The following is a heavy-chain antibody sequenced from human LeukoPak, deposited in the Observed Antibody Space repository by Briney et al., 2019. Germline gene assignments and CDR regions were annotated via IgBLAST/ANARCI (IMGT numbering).Heavy chain of an antibody. D-gene: IGHD3-22*01. Sequence: GGSLRLSCAASGFTVSNSYMSWVRQAPGQGLEWVSVIYGGGSTFYADSVKGRFTISRDNSQNTLYLQMNSLRAEDTALYYCARDRYYDTSGYLYNDYWGQGTLVTVSS. J-gene: IGHJ4*02. V-gene: IGHV3-66*01. CDR2: IYGGGST. CDR1: GFTVSNSY. CDR3: ARDRYYDTSGYLYNDY.